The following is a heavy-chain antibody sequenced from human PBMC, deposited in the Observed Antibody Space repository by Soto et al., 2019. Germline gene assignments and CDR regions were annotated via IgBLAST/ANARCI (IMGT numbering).Heavy chain of an antibody. Sequence: SETLSLTCTVSGGSISSYYWSWIRQPPGKGLEWIGYIYYSGSTNYNPSLKSRVTISVDTSKNQFSLKLSSVTAADTAVYYCARRGGSSGWYDWFDPWGQGTLVTVSS. CDR3: ARRGGSSGWYDWFDP. CDR1: GGSISSYY. CDR2: IYYSGST. J-gene: IGHJ5*02. D-gene: IGHD6-19*01. V-gene: IGHV4-59*08.